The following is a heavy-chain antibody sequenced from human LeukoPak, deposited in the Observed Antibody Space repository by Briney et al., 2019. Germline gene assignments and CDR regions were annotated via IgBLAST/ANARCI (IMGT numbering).Heavy chain of an antibody. CDR2: ISGSGGLT. D-gene: IGHD2-2*01. V-gene: IGHV3-23*01. J-gene: IGHJ4*02. CDR1: GSIFSSYA. CDR3: ARGLRRDCSTTTCYAFDY. Sequence: GGSLRLSCAVSGSIFSSYAMSWVRQAPGKGLEWVSVISGSGGLTYYADSVKGRFTISRDNSKNTLYLQMNSLRADDTAVYYCARGLRRDCSTTTCYAFDYWGQGTLVTVSS.